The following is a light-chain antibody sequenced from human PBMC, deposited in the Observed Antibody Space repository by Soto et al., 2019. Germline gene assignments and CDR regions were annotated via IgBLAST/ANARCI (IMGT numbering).Light chain of an antibody. J-gene: IGKJ1*01. CDR1: RSVVTF. CDR2: AAS. V-gene: IGKV1-39*01. CDR3: QQSFSIPWT. Sequence: DIEMTQSPSSVSASVGGRVTITCSASRSVVTFLNWFQQGPGKAPSLLIYAASSLQSGVPSRVSGSGSGADFTLTISSLKTEDFATYDCQQSFSIPWTFGQGTKVDIK.